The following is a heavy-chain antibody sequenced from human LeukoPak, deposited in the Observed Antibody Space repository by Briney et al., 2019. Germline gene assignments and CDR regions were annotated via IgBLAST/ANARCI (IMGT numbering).Heavy chain of an antibody. Sequence: GGSLRLSCAASGFTFSSYEMNWVRQAPGKGLEWVSYISSSGSTIYYADSVRGRFTISRDNAKNSLYLQMNSLRAEDTAVYYCAVLGITMIGGVWGKGTTVTISS. CDR2: ISSSGSTI. CDR3: AVLGITMIGGV. CDR1: GFTFSSYE. V-gene: IGHV3-48*03. J-gene: IGHJ6*04. D-gene: IGHD3-10*02.